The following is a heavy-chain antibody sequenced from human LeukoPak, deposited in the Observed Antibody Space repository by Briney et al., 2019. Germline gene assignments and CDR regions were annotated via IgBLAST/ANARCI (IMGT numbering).Heavy chain of an antibody. CDR3: ARDVGGAGSF. J-gene: IGHJ4*02. Sequence: GGSLRLSCAASGYSFSNYWMHWVRQVPGKGLVWVSRIDNYGRTTDYADSVKGRFTISRDNVQNTLYLQMNSLNAEDTAVYYCARDVGGAGSFWGQGTLVTVSS. D-gene: IGHD3-10*01. CDR2: IDNYGRTT. CDR1: GYSFSNYW. V-gene: IGHV3-74*01.